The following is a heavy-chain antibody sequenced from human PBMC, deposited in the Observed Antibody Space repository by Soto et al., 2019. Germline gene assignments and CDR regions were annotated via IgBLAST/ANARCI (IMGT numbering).Heavy chain of an antibody. CDR2: INPSGGST. CDR1: GYTFTSYY. D-gene: IGHD1-1*01. Sequence: ASVKVSCKASGYTFTSYYMYWVRQAPGQGLEWMGIINPSGGSTNYAQKFQGRLTMTRDTSAGTVYMELSSLRSEDTAVYYCARDCGTDSFYYGMAIWGQGTTVTVS. CDR3: ARDCGTDSFYYGMAI. V-gene: IGHV1-46*01. J-gene: IGHJ6*02.